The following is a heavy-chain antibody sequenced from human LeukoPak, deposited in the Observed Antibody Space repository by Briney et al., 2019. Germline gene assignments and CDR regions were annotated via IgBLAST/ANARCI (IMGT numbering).Heavy chain of an antibody. J-gene: IGHJ5*02. D-gene: IGHD3-9*01. V-gene: IGHV4-4*02. Sequence: SGTLSLTCAVSGGSISSSNWWSWVRQPPGKGLEWLGEIYQSGSTNYNPSLKSRVTISVDKSKNQFSLKLSSVTAADTAVYYCARAPDARYLATGWFDPWGQGTLVTVSS. CDR2: IYQSGST. CDR3: ARAPDARYLATGWFDP. CDR1: GGSISSSNW.